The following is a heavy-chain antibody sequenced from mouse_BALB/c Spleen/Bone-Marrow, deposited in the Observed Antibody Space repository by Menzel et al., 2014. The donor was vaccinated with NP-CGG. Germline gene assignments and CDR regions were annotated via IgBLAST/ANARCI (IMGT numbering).Heavy chain of an antibody. CDR2: ISSGGSYT. Sequence: EVMLVESGGGLVKPGGFLKLSCAASGFTFSSYTMSWVRQTPEKRLEWVATISSGGSYTYYPDSVKGRFTISRDNAKNTLYLQMSSLKSEGTAMYYCTRDGKGNYDYAMDYWGQGTSVTVSS. J-gene: IGHJ4*01. D-gene: IGHD2-1*01. CDR1: GFTFSSYT. V-gene: IGHV5-6-4*01. CDR3: TRDGKGNYDYAMDY.